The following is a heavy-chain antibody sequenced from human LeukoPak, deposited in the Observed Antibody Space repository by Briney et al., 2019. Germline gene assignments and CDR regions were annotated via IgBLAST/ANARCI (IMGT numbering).Heavy chain of an antibody. J-gene: IGHJ4*02. CDR3: ARHFSSSWDFDY. V-gene: IGHV4-59*08. CDR1: GGSLSSYY. CDR2: IYYSGST. D-gene: IGHD6-13*01. Sequence: TLSLTCTVSGGSLSSYYWSWVRPPPGKGLEWVGYIYYSGSTNYNPSIKSRATISVDTSKTQFSLKPSSVTAADTAVYYCARHFSSSWDFDYWGQGTLVTVSS.